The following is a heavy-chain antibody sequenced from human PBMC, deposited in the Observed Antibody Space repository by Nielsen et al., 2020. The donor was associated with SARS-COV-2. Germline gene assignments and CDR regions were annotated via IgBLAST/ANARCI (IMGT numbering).Heavy chain of an antibody. D-gene: IGHD1-26*01. CDR3: AKDQGGSYHHYNSWFDP. V-gene: IGHV3-43*02. CDR1: GFTFDDYA. CDR2: ISGDGGST. Sequence: GESLKISCAASGFTFDDYAMHWVRQAPWKGLEWVSLISGDGGSTYYADSVKGRFTISRDNSKNSLYLQMNSLRTEDTALYYCAKDQGGSYHHYNSWFDPWGQGTLVTVSS. J-gene: IGHJ5*02.